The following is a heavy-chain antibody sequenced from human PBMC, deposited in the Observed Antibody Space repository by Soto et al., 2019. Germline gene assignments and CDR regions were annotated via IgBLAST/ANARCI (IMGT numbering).Heavy chain of an antibody. D-gene: IGHD3-22*01. V-gene: IGHV3-48*03. Sequence: GGSLRLSCAASGFTFSSYEMNWVRQAPGKGLEWVSCITSSGSTIDYADSVKGRFTISRDNAKNSLYLQMNSLRAEDTAVYYCAXVDYYDSSGYYHYYFDYWGQGTLVTVSS. CDR2: ITSSGSTI. CDR3: AXVDYYDSSGYYHYYFDY. J-gene: IGHJ4*02. CDR1: GFTFSSYE.